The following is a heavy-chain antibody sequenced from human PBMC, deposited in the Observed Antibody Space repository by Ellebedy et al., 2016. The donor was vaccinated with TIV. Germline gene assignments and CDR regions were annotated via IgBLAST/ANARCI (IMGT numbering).Heavy chain of an antibody. V-gene: IGHV4-34*01. D-gene: IGHD2-15*01. Sequence: SETLSLIXAVYVGPFNDYFWTWIRQPPGKGLEWIGEIDHSGSTNYNPSLKSRVTISVDTSKNQFSLKLSSVTAADTAVYYCARSRFVFTGRVDNWFDSWGQGTLVTVSS. CDR1: VGPFNDYF. J-gene: IGHJ5*01. CDR3: ARSRFVFTGRVDNWFDS. CDR2: IDHSGST.